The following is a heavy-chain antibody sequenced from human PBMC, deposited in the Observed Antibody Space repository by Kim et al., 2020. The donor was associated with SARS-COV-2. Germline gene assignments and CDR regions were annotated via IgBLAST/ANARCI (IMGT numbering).Heavy chain of an antibody. V-gene: IGHV3-43*01. CDR2: ISWDGGST. Sequence: GGSLRLSCAASGFTFDDYTMHWVRQAPGKGLEWVSLISWDGGSTYYADSVKGRFTISRDNSKNSLYLQMNSLRTEDTALYYCAKCWWSGYPASHYYYYGMDVWGQGTTVTVSS. D-gene: IGHD3-3*01. J-gene: IGHJ6*02. CDR3: AKCWWSGYPASHYYYYGMDV. CDR1: GFTFDDYT.